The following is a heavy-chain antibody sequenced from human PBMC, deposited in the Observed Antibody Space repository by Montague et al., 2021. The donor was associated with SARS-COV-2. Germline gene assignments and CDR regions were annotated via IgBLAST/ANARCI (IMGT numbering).Heavy chain of an antibody. V-gene: IGHV4-59*02. J-gene: IGHJ3*02. CDR3: ARETMTTDAFGI. D-gene: IGHD1-1*01. Sequence: SETLSLTCTVSGASVSSSDWGWIRQSPGKGLEWIGYFYSVGSTDYNPSLKSRVTISRDTSKNQFSLKVRSVTAADTDIYYCARETMTTDAFGISGQGTMVTVSS. CDR1: GASVSSSD. CDR2: FYSVGST.